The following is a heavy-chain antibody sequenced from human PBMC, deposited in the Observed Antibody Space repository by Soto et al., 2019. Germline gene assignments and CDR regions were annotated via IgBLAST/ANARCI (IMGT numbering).Heavy chain of an antibody. D-gene: IGHD1-1*01. CDR2: INPNSGGT. V-gene: IGHV1-2*02. Sequence: QVQLVESGGGVVQPGRSLRLSCKASGYTFTGYYMHWVRQAPGQGLEWMGWINPNSGGTNYAQKFQGRVTMTRDTSISTAYMELSRLRSDDTAVYYCARAELYNWNGEFDYWGQGTLVTVSS. CDR1: GYTFTGYY. J-gene: IGHJ4*02. CDR3: ARAELYNWNGEFDY.